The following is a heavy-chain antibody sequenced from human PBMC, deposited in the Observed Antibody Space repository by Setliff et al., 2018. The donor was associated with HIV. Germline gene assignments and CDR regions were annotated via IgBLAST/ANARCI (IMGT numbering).Heavy chain of an antibody. D-gene: IGHD2-8*01. CDR2: IKEDGSEA. CDR1: GFTFSRHW. V-gene: IGHV3-7*03. J-gene: IGHJ5*02. CDR3: AALSLRTNSVYGIISTRFDP. Sequence: GGSLRLSCVASGFTFSRHWMTWVRQAPGKGLERVGNIKEDGSEAFYVDSVKGRFTISRDNAKNSLYLQMNSLRADDTAVYYCAALSLRTNSVYGIISTRFDPWGQGTLVTVSS.